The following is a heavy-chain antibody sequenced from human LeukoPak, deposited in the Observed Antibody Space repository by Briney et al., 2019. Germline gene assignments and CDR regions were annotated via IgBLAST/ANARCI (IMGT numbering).Heavy chain of an antibody. CDR3: ARPVDTASLVN. CDR1: GYTFINYY. D-gene: IGHD5-18*01. V-gene: IGHV1-46*01. J-gene: IGHJ4*02. CDR2: INPSSGSA. Sequence: GASVKVSCKASGYTFINYYMHWVRQAPGQGLEWMGIINPSSGSAYYAQKFQGRVTMTSDVSTSTFHMELSSLKSEDTAVYYCARPVDTASLVNWGQGTLVTVSS.